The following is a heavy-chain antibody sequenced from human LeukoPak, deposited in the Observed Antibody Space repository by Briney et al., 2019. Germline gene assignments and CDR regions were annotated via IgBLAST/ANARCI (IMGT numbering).Heavy chain of an antibody. J-gene: IGHJ4*01. CDR3: AKGYCSGGSCYRDY. Sequence: GRSLRLSCAASGFTFSSYGMHWVRQAPGKGLEWVAVISYDGSNKYYADSVKGRFTISRDNSKNTLYLQMNSLRAEDTAVYYCAKGYCSGGSCYRDYWGQEPWSPSPQ. V-gene: IGHV3-30*18. CDR2: ISYDGSNK. CDR1: GFTFSSYG. D-gene: IGHD2-15*01.